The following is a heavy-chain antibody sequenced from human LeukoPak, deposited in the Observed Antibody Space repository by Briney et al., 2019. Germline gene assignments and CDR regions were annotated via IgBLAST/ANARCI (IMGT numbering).Heavy chain of an antibody. J-gene: IGHJ4*02. CDR1: GFTFSSYG. Sequence: GGSLRLSCAASGFTFSSYGMHWVRQAPGKGLEWVAFIRYDGSNKYYADSVKGRFTISRDNSKNTLYLQMNSLRAEDTAVYYCAGGLILLWLEGRYWGQGTLVTVSS. V-gene: IGHV3-30*02. D-gene: IGHD5-18*01. CDR3: AGGLILLWLEGRY. CDR2: IRYDGSNK.